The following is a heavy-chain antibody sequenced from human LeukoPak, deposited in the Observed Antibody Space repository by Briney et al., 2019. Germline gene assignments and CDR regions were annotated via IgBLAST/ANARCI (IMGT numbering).Heavy chain of an antibody. CDR2: IYHSGRT. J-gene: IGHJ6*03. CDR1: GYSITNNYY. V-gene: IGHV4-38-2*02. D-gene: IGHD1-1*01. CDR3: ARAGTGTGYYYYMDV. Sequence: SETLSLTCTVSGYSITNNYYWDWIRQPPGKGLEWIASIYHSGRTYYNPALKSRVTISVDTSKNQFSLKLSSVTAADTAVYYCARAGTGTGYYYYMDVWGKGTTVTVSS.